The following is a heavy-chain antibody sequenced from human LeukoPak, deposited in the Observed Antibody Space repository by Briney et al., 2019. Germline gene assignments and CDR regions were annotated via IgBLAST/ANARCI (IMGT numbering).Heavy chain of an antibody. CDR2: ISYDGSNK. Sequence: NPGRSLRLSCAASGFTFSSYGMHWVRQAPGKGLEWVAVISYDGSNKYYADSVKGRFTISRDNSKNTLYLQMNSLRAEDTAVYYCAKDLHPYSSGWYYGDYWGQGTLVTVSS. CDR1: GFTFSSYG. J-gene: IGHJ4*02. CDR3: AKDLHPYSSGWYYGDY. V-gene: IGHV3-30*18. D-gene: IGHD6-19*01.